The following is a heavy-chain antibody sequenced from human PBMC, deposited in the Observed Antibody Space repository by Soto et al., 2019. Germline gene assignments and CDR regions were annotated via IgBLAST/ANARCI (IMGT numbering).Heavy chain of an antibody. J-gene: IGHJ4*02. Sequence: GASVKVSCKASGYTFIGYYMHWVLQAPGQGLEWMGWINPNSGDTNYAQKFQGRVTMTRDTSISTAYTELSRLRFDDTAVYYCARARTNYYNTSDYDFWGQGTLVTVSS. CDR3: ARARTNYYNTSDYDF. CDR1: GYTFIGYY. V-gene: IGHV1-2*03. CDR2: INPNSGDT. D-gene: IGHD3-22*01.